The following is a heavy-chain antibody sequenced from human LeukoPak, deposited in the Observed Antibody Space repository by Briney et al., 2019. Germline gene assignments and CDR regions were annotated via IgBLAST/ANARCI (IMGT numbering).Heavy chain of an antibody. CDR2: IKQDGSEK. CDR3: AREGEWELDGDDAFDI. J-gene: IGHJ3*02. CDR1: GFTFSSYW. D-gene: IGHD1-26*01. V-gene: IGHV3-7*05. Sequence: TGGPLRLSCAASGFTFSSYWMSWVRQAPGKGLEWVANIKQDGSEKYYVDSVKGRFTISRDNAKNSLYLQMNGLRAEDTAVYYCAREGEWELDGDDAFDIWGQGTMVTVSS.